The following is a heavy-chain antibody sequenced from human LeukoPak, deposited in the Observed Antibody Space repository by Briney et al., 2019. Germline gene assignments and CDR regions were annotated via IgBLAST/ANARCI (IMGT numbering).Heavy chain of an antibody. D-gene: IGHD3-22*01. CDR1: GFTFSSYS. Sequence: PGGSLRLSCAASGFTFSSYSMSWVRQAPGKGLEWVSYISSSSSTIYYADSVKGRFTISRDNAKNSLYLQMNSLRAEDTAVYYCARDTRRAAYYYDSSGYAFDYWGQGTLVTVSS. CDR2: ISSSSSTI. CDR3: ARDTRRAAYYYDSSGYAFDY. V-gene: IGHV3-48*04. J-gene: IGHJ4*02.